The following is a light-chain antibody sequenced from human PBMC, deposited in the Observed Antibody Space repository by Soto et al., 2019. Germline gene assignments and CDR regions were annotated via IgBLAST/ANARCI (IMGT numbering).Light chain of an antibody. CDR3: QSYDNSLSAYV. CDR2: ANN. V-gene: IGLV1-40*01. J-gene: IGLJ1*01. Sequence: QSVLTQPPSVSGALGQRVTVSCTGSSSNIGAGSDVHWYQQLPGTAPKLLIFANNNRPSGVPDRFSGSKSGTSASLAITGLQADDEADYYCQSYDNSLSAYVFGTGTKATVL. CDR1: SSNIGAGSD.